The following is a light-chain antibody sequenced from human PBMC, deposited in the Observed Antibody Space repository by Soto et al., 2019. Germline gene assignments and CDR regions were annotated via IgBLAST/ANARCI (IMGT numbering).Light chain of an antibody. CDR1: SSDVGGYDF. CDR2: DVT. CDR3: CSYAGSYTLGV. Sequence: QSALTQPRSVSGSPGQSVTISCTGTSSDVGGYDFVSWYQQHPGKAPKLMIFDVTKRPSGVPDRFSGSKSGNSASLTISGLQADDEAAYYCCSYAGSYTLGVFGGGTKVTVL. J-gene: IGLJ3*02. V-gene: IGLV2-11*01.